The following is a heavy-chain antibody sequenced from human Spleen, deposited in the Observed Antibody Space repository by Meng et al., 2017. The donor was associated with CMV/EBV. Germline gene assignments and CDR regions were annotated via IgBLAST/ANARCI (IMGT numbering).Heavy chain of an antibody. V-gene: IGHV3-7*03. D-gene: IGHD6-13*01. CDR2: IKEDGSEK. CDR1: GFTLSKYW. J-gene: IGHJ3*01. Sequence: GESLKISCAASGFTLSKYWMTWVRQAPGKGLEWVANIKEDGSEKNYVDSVKGRFTISRDNAKKSLYLEMNSLKTEDTALYFCAKGRIAAAADAFDVWGLGTMVTVSS. CDR3: AKGRIAAAADAFDV.